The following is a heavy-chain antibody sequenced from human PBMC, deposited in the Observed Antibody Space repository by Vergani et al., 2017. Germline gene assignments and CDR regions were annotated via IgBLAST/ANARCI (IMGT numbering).Heavy chain of an antibody. V-gene: IGHV4-34*01. CDR2: INHSGST. CDR1: GGSFSGYY. J-gene: IGHJ5*02. Sequence: QVQLQQWGAGLLKPSETLSLTCAVYGGSFSGYYWSWIRQPPGKGLEWIGEINHSGSTYYNPSLKSRVTISVDTSKNQFSLKLSSVTAADTAVYYCARGILWFGELLGWFDPWGQGTLVTVSS. D-gene: IGHD3-10*01. CDR3: ARGILWFGELLGWFDP.